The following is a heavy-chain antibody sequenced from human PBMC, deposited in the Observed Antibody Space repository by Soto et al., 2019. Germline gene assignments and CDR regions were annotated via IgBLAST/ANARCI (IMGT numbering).Heavy chain of an antibody. V-gene: IGHV1-69*13. CDR2: IIPIFGTA. CDR1: GGTFSSYA. J-gene: IGHJ6*02. D-gene: IGHD2-15*01. CDR3: ARDDEGWYYYYGMDV. Sequence: ASVKVSCKASGGTFSSYAISWVRQAPGQGLEWMGGIIPIFGTANYAQKFQGRVTITADESTSTAYMELSSLRSEDTAVYYCARDDEGWYYYYGMDVWGQGTTVTVSS.